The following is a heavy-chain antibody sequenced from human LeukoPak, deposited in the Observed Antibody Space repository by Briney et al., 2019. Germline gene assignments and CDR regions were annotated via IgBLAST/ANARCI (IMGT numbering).Heavy chain of an antibody. D-gene: IGHD6-13*01. J-gene: IGHJ6*03. V-gene: IGHV4-34*01. CDR1: GGSISSYY. Sequence: SETLSLTCTVSGGSISSYYWGWIRQPPGKGLEWIGEINHSGSTNYSPSLKSRVTISVDTSKNQFSLKLSSVTAADTAVYYCAISSSSRAYYYYYMDVWGKGTTVTISS. CDR2: INHSGST. CDR3: AISSSSRAYYYYYMDV.